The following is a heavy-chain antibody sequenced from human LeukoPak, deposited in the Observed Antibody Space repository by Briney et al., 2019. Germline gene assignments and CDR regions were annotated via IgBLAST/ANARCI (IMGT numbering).Heavy chain of an antibody. D-gene: IGHD2-21*02. CDR1: GGSISSYY. V-gene: IGHV4-59*01. CDR3: ARCMRGGDRTTFDY. J-gene: IGHJ4*02. Sequence: PSETLSLTCTVSGGSISSYYWSWIRQPPGKGLEWIGYIYYSGSTNYNPSLKSRVTISVDTSKTQFSLKLSSVTAADTAVYYCARCMRGGDRTTFDYWGQGTLVTVSS. CDR2: IYYSGST.